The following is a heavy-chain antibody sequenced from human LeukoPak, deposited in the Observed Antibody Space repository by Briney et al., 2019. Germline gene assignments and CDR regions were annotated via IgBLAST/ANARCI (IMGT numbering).Heavy chain of an antibody. V-gene: IGHV3-74*01. J-gene: IGHJ4*02. CDR3: ARGYSYANDFDS. CDR2: ITSDGTAT. Sequence: GGSLRLSCVASGFTFSNYWMHWVRQAPGKGLVWVSRITSDGTATTYADSVKGRFTISRDNAKNTLYLQMNSLRVEDTALYYCARGYSYANDFDSWGQGTLVSVSS. CDR1: GFTFSNYW. D-gene: IGHD5-18*01.